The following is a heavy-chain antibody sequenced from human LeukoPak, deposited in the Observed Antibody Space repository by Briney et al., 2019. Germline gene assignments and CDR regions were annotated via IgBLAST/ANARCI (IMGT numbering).Heavy chain of an antibody. CDR3: ARDAQDIVATTGAFDI. Sequence: GRSLRLSCAASGFTFSSYGMHWVRQAPGKGLEWVAVIWYDGSNKYYADSVKGRFTISRDNSKNTLYLQMNSLRAEDTAVYYCARDAQDIVATTGAFDIWGQGTMVTVSS. D-gene: IGHD5-12*01. CDR1: GFTFSSYG. V-gene: IGHV3-33*08. CDR2: IWYDGSNK. J-gene: IGHJ3*02.